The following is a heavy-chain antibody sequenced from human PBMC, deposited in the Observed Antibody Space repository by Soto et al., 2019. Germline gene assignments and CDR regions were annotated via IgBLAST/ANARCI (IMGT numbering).Heavy chain of an antibody. V-gene: IGHV1-18*01. CDR2: ISGYNGDT. J-gene: IGHJ4*02. CDR3: AREEIPGRAPATYSSLDY. Sequence: QVQLVQSGAEVKKPGASVKVSCKTSGYTFNNYAITWVRQAPGQGLEWMGGISGYNGDTNYAQKLQGRVTMTTDTSTSTAYMELRSLRSDDAAVYYCAREEIPGRAPATYSSLDYWGQGTLVTVSS. CDR1: GYTFNNYA. D-gene: IGHD6-13*01.